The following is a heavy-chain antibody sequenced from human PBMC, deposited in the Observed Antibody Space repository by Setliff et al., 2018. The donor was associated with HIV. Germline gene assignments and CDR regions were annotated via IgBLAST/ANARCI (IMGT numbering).Heavy chain of an antibody. D-gene: IGHD3-10*01. CDR1: GYTFTGHY. J-gene: IGHJ6*02. CDR2: VNPNSGDA. CDR3: AGNFGLSPSGKYYYYYGMDI. V-gene: IGHV1-2*02. Sequence: ASVKVSCKASGYTFTGHYLHWVRQAPGQGLEWLGWVNPNSGDAIYAQNFQGRVTTTRDTSINAAYMELRGLRSDDTAVYYCAGNFGLSPSGKYYYYYGMDIWGQGTTVTVSS.